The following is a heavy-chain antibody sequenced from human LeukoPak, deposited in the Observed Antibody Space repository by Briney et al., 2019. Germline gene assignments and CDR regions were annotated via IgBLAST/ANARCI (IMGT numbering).Heavy chain of an antibody. Sequence: QPGGSLRLSCAGSGFIVGDTHMTWVRQAPGKGLEWVSLVYSGITTHYADSVKGRFSISRDRSNNILYLQMNTLRAEDTAVYYCARLQGYSLGYQYFYYMDVWGTGTTVTVSS. J-gene: IGHJ6*03. D-gene: IGHD5-18*01. CDR1: GFIVGDTH. CDR2: VYSGITT. V-gene: IGHV3-53*01. CDR3: ARLQGYSLGYQYFYYMDV.